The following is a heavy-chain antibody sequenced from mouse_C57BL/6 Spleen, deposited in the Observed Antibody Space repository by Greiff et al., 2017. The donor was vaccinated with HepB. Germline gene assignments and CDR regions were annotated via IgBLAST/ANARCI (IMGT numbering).Heavy chain of an antibody. J-gene: IGHJ2*01. CDR2: IYPGDGDT. V-gene: IGHV1-80*01. CDR1: GYAFSSYW. Sequence: QVQLKESGAELVKPGASVKISCKASGYAFSSYWMNWVKQRPGKGLEWIGQIYPGDGDTNYNGKFKGKATLTADKSSSTAYMQLSSLTSEDSAVYFCARGGTTMAGGYFDYWGQDTTLTVSS. D-gene: IGHD1-1*02. CDR3: ARGGTTMAGGYFDY.